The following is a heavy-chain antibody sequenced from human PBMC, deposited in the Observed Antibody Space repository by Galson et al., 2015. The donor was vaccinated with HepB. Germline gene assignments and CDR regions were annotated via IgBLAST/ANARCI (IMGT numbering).Heavy chain of an antibody. D-gene: IGHD5-12*01. CDR3: ARRRGGYDTPGGTIDY. CDR1: GYSISSGYY. J-gene: IGHJ4*02. CDR2: IYHSGST. Sequence: ETLSLTCAVSGYSISSGYYWGWIRQPPGKGLEWIGSIYHSGSTYYNPSLKSRVTISVDTSKNQFSLKLSSVTAADTAVYYCARRRGGYDTPGGTIDYWGQGTLVTVSS. V-gene: IGHV4-38-2*01.